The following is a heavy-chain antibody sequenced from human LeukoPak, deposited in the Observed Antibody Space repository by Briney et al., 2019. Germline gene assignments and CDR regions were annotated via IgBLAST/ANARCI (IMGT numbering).Heavy chain of an antibody. V-gene: IGHV3-7*01. Sequence: PGGSLRLSCVASGFTFSSYWMTWVRQAPGKGLEWVANIKQDGSEKYYVDSVKGRFTISRDNAKNSLYLHMNSLRAEDTAVYYCASSTTGDYWGQGTLVTVSS. CDR1: GFTFSSYW. CDR2: IKQDGSEK. J-gene: IGHJ4*02. D-gene: IGHD5/OR15-5a*01. CDR3: ASSTTGDY.